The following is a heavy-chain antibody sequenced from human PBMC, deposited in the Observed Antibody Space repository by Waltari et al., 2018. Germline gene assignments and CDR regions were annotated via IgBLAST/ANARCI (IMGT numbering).Heavy chain of an antibody. CDR3: ARRLGSSSSGRGFPT. CDR2: INHSGST. CDR1: GGSFSGYY. D-gene: IGHD6-6*01. J-gene: IGHJ5*02. V-gene: IGHV4-34*01. Sequence: QVQLQQWGAGLLKPSETLSLTCAVYGGSFSGYYWSWVRQPPGKGLEWIGEINHSGSTNYNPSLKSRVTISVDTSKNQFSLKLSSVTAADTAVYYCARRLGSSSSGRGFPTWGQGTLVTVSS.